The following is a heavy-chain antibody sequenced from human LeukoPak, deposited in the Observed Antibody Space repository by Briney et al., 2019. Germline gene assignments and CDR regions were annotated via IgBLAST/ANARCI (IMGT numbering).Heavy chain of an antibody. V-gene: IGHV4-4*07. D-gene: IGHD6-19*01. CDR2: IYTSGST. Sequence: SETLSLTCTVSGGSISSYYWSWIRQPAGNGLEWIGRIYTSGSTNYNPSLKSRVTMSVDTSKNQFSLKLSSVTAADTAVYYCARVQWLVRSAYYYYYMDVWGKGTTVTVSS. J-gene: IGHJ6*03. CDR3: ARVQWLVRSAYYYYYMDV. CDR1: GGSISSYY.